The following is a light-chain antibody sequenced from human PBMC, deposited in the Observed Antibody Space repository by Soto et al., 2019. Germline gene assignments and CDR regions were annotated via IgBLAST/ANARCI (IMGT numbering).Light chain of an antibody. CDR2: EGS. Sequence: QSVLTQPASVSGSPGQSITISCTGTSSDVGSYNLVSWYQQHPGKAPKLMIYEGSKRPSGVSNRFSGSKSGNTAPLTISGLQAEDEADYYCCSYAGSSTFVYVFGTGTKV. V-gene: IGLV2-23*03. CDR3: CSYAGSSTFVYV. J-gene: IGLJ1*01. CDR1: SSDVGSYNL.